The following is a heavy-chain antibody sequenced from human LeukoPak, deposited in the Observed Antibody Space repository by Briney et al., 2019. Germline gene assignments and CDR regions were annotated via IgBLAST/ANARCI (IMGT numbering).Heavy chain of an antibody. CDR2: INHSGST. J-gene: IGHJ4*02. V-gene: IGHV4-34*01. D-gene: IGHD2-2*01. CDR1: GGSFSGYY. Sequence: SETLSLTCAVYGGSFSGYYWSWIRQPPGKGLEWIGEINHSGSTNYNPSLKSRVTISVDTSKNQFSLKLSSVTAADTAVYYCARGPPEYCSSTSCYGLDYWGQGTLVTVPS. CDR3: ARGPPEYCSSTSCYGLDY.